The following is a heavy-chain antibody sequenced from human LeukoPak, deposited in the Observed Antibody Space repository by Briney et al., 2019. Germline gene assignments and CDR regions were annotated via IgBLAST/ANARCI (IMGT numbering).Heavy chain of an antibody. V-gene: IGHV3-30*04. CDR2: ISYDGSNK. Sequence: PGRSLRLSCAASGFTFSSYAMHWVRQAPGKGLEWVAVISYDGSNKYYADSVKGRFTISRDNSKNTLYLQMNSLRAEDTAVYYCAKDRGGYSLKYYYGMDVWGQGTTVTVSS. J-gene: IGHJ6*02. CDR3: AKDRGGYSLKYYYGMDV. CDR1: GFTFSSYA. D-gene: IGHD5-18*01.